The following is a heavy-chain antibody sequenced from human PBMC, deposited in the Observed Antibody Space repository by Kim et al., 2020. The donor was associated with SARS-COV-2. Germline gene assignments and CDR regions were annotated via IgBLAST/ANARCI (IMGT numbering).Heavy chain of an antibody. CDR1: GYTFTSYG. CDR2: ISAYNGNT. J-gene: IGHJ4*02. D-gene: IGHD3-10*01. CDR3: ARVTKYYYGSGSYYNPQFDY. V-gene: IGHV1-18*01. Sequence: ASVKVSCKASGYTFTSYGISWVRQAPGQGLEWMGWISAYNGNTNYAQKLQGRVTMTTDTSTSTAYMELRSLRSDDTAVYYCARVTKYYYGSGSYYNPQFDYWGQGTLVTVSS.